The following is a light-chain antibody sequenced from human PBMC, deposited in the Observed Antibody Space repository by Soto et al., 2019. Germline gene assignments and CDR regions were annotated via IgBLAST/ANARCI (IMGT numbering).Light chain of an antibody. J-gene: IGKJ4*01. CDR2: TAS. CDR3: QQHHSYPLT. CDR1: QDINQN. V-gene: IGKV1-16*02. Sequence: DIQMTQSPSSLSASVGDRVTITCRASQDINQNVAWFQQKPGKAPKSLIYTASYLHSGVPAKFSGSGSGTDFTLTISDLQPEDFATYYCQQHHSYPLTFGGGTKVEIK.